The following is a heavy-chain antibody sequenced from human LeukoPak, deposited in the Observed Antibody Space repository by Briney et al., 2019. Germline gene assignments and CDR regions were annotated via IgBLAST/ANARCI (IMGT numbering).Heavy chain of an antibody. CDR1: GFTFSSYA. CDR3: AKDKFWLRYYFDY. CDR2: IIGSGGSK. Sequence: PGGSLRLSCAASGFTFSSYAMSWVRQAPGKGLEWVSVIIGSGGSKYYADSVKGRFTISRDNSKNMLYLQMNSLRAEDTAVYYFAKDKFWLRYYFDYWGKRNLVPVPS. J-gene: IGHJ4*02. D-gene: IGHD5-12*01. V-gene: IGHV3-23*01.